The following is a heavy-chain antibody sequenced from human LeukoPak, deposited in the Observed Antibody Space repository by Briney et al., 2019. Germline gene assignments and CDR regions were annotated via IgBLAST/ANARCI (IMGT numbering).Heavy chain of an antibody. J-gene: IGHJ3*02. CDR2: ISYDGSNK. CDR1: GFTFSSYG. D-gene: IGHD5-18*01. Sequence: GGSLRLSCAASGFTFSSYGMHWVRQAPGKGLEWVAVISYDGSNKYYADSVKGRFTISRDNSKNTLYLQMNSLRAEDTAVYYCAKDPDTAMDTDAFDIWGQGTMVTVSS. CDR3: AKDPDTAMDTDAFDI. V-gene: IGHV3-30*18.